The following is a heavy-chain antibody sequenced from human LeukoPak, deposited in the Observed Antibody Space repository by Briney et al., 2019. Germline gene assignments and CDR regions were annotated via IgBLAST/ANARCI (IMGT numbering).Heavy chain of an antibody. CDR2: INPNSGGT. CDR3: ARVYYGSGSYYDDY. CDR1: GYTFTSYG. D-gene: IGHD3-10*01. V-gene: IGHV1-2*02. Sequence: ASVKVSCKASGYTFTSYGISWVRQAPGQGLEWMGWINPNSGGTNYAQKFQGRVTMTRDTSISTAYMELSRLRSDDTAVYYCARVYYGSGSYYDDYWGQGTLVTVSS. J-gene: IGHJ4*02.